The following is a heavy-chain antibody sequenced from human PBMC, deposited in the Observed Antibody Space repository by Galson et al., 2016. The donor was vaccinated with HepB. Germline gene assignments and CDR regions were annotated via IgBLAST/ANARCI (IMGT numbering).Heavy chain of an antibody. V-gene: IGHV3-33*01. CDR3: ARSDGGYESSLDY. CDR1: GPSFSYYG. D-gene: IGHD3-16*01. CDR2: IWYDDSNK. Sequence: SLRFSCAATGPSFSYYGMHWVRQAPGTGLAWVSLIWYDDSNKSYAESVKGRFTISRDKSKNTRYLQMTSLRVEDTAVYYCARSDGGYESSLDYWGQGTLVTGSS. J-gene: IGHJ4*02.